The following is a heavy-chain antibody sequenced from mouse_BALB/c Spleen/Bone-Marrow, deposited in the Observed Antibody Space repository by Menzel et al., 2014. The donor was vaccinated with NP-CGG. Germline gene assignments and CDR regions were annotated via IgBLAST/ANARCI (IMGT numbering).Heavy chain of an antibody. D-gene: IGHD2-4*01. CDR3: AVYDYEGFAY. V-gene: IGHV14-3*02. CDR2: IDPANGNT. Sequence: QGLAWIGRIDPANGNTKYDPKFQGKATITADTSSNTAYLQLSSLTSEDTAVYYCAVYDYEGFAYWGQGTLVTVSA. J-gene: IGHJ3*01.